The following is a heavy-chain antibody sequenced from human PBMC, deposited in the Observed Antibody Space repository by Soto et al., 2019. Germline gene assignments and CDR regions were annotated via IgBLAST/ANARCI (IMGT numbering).Heavy chain of an antibody. J-gene: IGHJ3*02. Sequence: NPSETLSLTCTVSGGSISSGGYDGSWIRQHPGKGLEWIGYIYYSGSTYYNPSLKSRVTISVDTSKNQFSLKLSSVTAADTAVYYCAGDRNWNDGAFDIWGQGTMVTVSS. D-gene: IGHD1-1*01. CDR1: GGSISSGGYD. CDR2: IYYSGST. CDR3: AGDRNWNDGAFDI. V-gene: IGHV4-31*03.